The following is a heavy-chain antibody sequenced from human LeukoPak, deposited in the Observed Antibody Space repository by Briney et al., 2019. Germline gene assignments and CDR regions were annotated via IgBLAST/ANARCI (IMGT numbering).Heavy chain of an antibody. D-gene: IGHD4/OR15-4a*01. CDR1: GFTFDDYA. CDR2: ISWNSGSI. Sequence: GGSLRLSCAASGFTFDDYAMHWVRQAPGKGLEGVSGISWNSGSIGYADSVKGRFTISRDNAKNSLYLQMNSLRAEDTALYYCAKAFRAKDDYWGQGTLVTVSS. CDR3: AKAFRAKDDY. J-gene: IGHJ4*02. V-gene: IGHV3-9*01.